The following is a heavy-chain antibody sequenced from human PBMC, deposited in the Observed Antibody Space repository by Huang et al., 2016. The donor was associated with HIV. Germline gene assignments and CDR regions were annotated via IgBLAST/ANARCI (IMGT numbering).Heavy chain of an antibody. CDR1: GGSFSGYY. Sequence: QVQLQQWGAGLLRPSENLSLTCAVYGGSFSGYYGTWISQPPGKGLEWIGEIKHIESTNNTPSLKSRVTISVDTSRNQFSLTLTSVTAADTAVYYCARGQGGYYYYYMDVWGKGTTVTVSS. V-gene: IGHV4-34*01. CDR2: IKHIEST. J-gene: IGHJ6*03. CDR3: ARGQGGYYYYYMDV.